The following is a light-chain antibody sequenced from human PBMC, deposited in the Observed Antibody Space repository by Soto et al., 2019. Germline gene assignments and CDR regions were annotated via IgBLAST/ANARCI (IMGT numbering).Light chain of an antibody. CDR2: EVT. V-gene: IGLV2-8*01. J-gene: IGLJ1*01. CDR3: SSYAGSNNLV. CDR1: SSDVGAYNN. Sequence: QSALTQPPSASGSPGQSLTISYTGTSSDVGAYNNVSWYQQRPGKAPKLIIYEVTKRPSGVPDRFSGARSGNTASLTVSGLQAEDEADYYCSSYAGSNNLVFGTGTKVTVL.